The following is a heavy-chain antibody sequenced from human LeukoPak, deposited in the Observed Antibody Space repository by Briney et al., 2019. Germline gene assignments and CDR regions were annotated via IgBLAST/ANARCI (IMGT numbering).Heavy chain of an antibody. J-gene: IGHJ4*02. CDR3: ARGGDYGDPWDY. D-gene: IGHD4-17*01. V-gene: IGHV1-69*05. CDR1: RGTFSSSA. Sequence: ASVRVSCKPSRGTFSSSAISWVPHAPGQGLEWMGGIIPIFGTANYAQKCQGRVTITTDESTSTAYMELSSLRSEDTAVYYCARGGDYGDPWDYWGQGTLVTVSS. CDR2: IIPIFGTA.